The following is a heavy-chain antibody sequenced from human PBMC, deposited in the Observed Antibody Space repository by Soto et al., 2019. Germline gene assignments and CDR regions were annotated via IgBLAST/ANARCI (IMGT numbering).Heavy chain of an antibody. V-gene: IGHV4-39*01. CDR3: ARQALGFWSGDY. CDR1: GGSISSSSYY. CDR2: IYYSGDT. D-gene: IGHD3-3*01. J-gene: IGHJ4*02. Sequence: QLQLQESGPGLVKPSETLSLTCTVSGGSISSSSYYWGWIRQPPGKGLEWIGSIYYSGDTYYNPSLKSRVTISVDTSKHQFSLKLSSVTAADTAVYYCARQALGFWSGDYWGQGTLVTVSS.